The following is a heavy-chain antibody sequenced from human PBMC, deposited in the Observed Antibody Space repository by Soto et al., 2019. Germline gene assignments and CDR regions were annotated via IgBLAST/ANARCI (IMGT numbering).Heavy chain of an antibody. CDR3: ARGRYLGIPFDY. J-gene: IGHJ4*02. Sequence: SVKVSCKASGGTFSSYAISWVRQAPGQGLEWMGGIIPIFGTANYAQKFQGRVTITADESTSTAYMELSSLRSEDTAVYYCARGRYLGIPFDYWGQGTLVTVSS. D-gene: IGHD3-9*01. V-gene: IGHV1-69*13. CDR1: GGTFSSYA. CDR2: IIPIFGTA.